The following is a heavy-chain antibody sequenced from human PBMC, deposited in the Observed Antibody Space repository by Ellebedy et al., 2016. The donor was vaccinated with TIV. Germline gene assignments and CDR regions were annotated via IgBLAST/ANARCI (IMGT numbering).Heavy chain of an antibody. Sequence: GESLKISXAASGFTFSSYAMSWVRQAPGKGLEWVSAISGSGGSTYYADSVKGRFTISRDNSKNTLYLQMNSLRAEDTAVYYCAKLGFDWLFSDAFDIWGQGTMVTVSS. CDR3: AKLGFDWLFSDAFDI. J-gene: IGHJ3*02. CDR2: ISGSGGST. V-gene: IGHV3-23*01. D-gene: IGHD3-9*01. CDR1: GFTFSSYA.